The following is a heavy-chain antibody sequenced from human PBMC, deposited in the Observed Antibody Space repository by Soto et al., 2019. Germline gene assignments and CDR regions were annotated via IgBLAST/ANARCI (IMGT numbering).Heavy chain of an antibody. Sequence: QGQLVQSGPEAKKPGASVKVSCKASGYTFSRYGISWVRQAPGQGLEWMGWISGYNGDTKYAQKVQGRVTMTIDTTXHTAYMELRSLTSDDTAIYYCAKNGQPPYYYYGMDVWGQGTTVTVSS. J-gene: IGHJ6*02. V-gene: IGHV1-18*01. CDR2: ISGYNGDT. D-gene: IGHD2-8*01. CDR1: GYTFSRYG. CDR3: AKNGQPPYYYYGMDV.